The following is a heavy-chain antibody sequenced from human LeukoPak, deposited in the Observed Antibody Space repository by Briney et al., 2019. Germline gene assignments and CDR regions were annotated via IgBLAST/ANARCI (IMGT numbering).Heavy chain of an antibody. D-gene: IGHD3-10*01. CDR1: GFILSDRY. Sequence: GGSLRLSCAASGFILSDRYMAWIRQAPGKGLEWLSYIGEGPIHISRDNAKNSLYLQMNSLRAEDTAVYYCATGSQIREADYWGQGTLVTVSS. CDR3: ATGSQIREADY. J-gene: IGHJ4*02. CDR2: IG. V-gene: IGHV3-11*01.